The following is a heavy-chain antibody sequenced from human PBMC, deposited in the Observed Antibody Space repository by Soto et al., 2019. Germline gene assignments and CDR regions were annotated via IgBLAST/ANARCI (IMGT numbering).Heavy chain of an antibody. D-gene: IGHD3-16*01. CDR1: GFTFSSYA. V-gene: IGHV3-23*01. CDR2: ISGSGGST. J-gene: IGHJ3*02. Sequence: GGSLRLSCAASGFTFSSYAMSWVRQAPGKGLEWVSAISGSGGSTYYADSVKGRFTIPRDNSKNTLYLQMNSLRAEDTAVYYCAKAPQGDPDAFDIWGQGTMVTVSS. CDR3: AKAPQGDPDAFDI.